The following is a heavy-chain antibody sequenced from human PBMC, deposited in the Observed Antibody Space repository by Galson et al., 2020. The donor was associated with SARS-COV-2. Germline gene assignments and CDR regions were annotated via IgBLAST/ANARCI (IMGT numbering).Heavy chain of an antibody. CDR1: GGSFSGYY. Sequence: SQASETLSLTCAVYGGSFSGYYWSWIRQPPGKGLEWIGEINHSGSTNYNPSLKSRVTISVDTSKNQFSLKLSSVTAADTAVYYCARVVSGYSYGYYYYYGMDGWGQGTTVTVSS. V-gene: IGHV4-34*01. CDR2: INHSGST. CDR3: ARVVSGYSYGYYYYYGMDG. J-gene: IGHJ6*02. D-gene: IGHD5-18*01.